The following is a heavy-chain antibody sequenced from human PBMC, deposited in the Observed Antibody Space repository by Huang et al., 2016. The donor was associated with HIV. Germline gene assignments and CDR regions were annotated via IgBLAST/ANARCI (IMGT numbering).Heavy chain of an antibody. Sequence: VESGGRSVQPGGSIKLSCVGSTFTFGAYWMSWVRQPPGKGREEGANIKQDESEKYYVDSVKGRFNISGDNDRKGLFLEMDDLRVEDTAIYFCATKTAGMDIWGQGTTVTVSS. D-gene: IGHD1-7*01. CDR2: IKQDESEK. V-gene: IGHV3-7*01. CDR3: ATKTAGMDI. J-gene: IGHJ6*02. CDR1: TFTFGAYW.